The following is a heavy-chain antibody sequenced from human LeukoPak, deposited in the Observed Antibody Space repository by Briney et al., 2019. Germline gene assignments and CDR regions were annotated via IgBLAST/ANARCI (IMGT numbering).Heavy chain of an antibody. CDR1: GFTFGSYG. CDR3: AKLVGATDY. J-gene: IGHJ4*02. V-gene: IGHV3-23*01. CDR2: IGGSGTST. D-gene: IGHD1-26*01. Sequence: GGSLRLSCAASGFTFGSYGMSWVRQAPGKGLEWVSAIGGSGTSTYYADSVKGRFTISRDNSKNTLYLQMNSLRAEDTAVYYCAKLVGATDYWGQGTLVTVSS.